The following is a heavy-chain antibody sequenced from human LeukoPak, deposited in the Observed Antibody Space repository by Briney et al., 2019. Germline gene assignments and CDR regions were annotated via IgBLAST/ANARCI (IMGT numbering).Heavy chain of an antibody. Sequence: SSEALSLTCTVSGGSISSGGYYWSWIRQPPGKGLEWIGYIYHSGSTYYNPSLKSRVTISVDRSKNQFSLKLSSVTAADTAVYYCARNWPDKAFDIWGQGTMVTVSS. CDR1: GGSISSGGYY. CDR2: IYHSGST. CDR3: ARNWPDKAFDI. J-gene: IGHJ3*02. V-gene: IGHV4-30-2*01. D-gene: IGHD1-1*01.